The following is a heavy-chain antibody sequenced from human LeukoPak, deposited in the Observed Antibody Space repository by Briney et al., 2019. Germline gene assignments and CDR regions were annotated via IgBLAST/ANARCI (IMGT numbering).Heavy chain of an antibody. Sequence: SQTLSLTCAVSGGSISSGGYSWSWIRQPPGKGLEWIGYIYHSGSTYYNPSLKSRVTISVDRSKNQFCLKLSSVTAADTAVYYCARAGQYYYDSSGYYLLDAFDIWGQGTMVTVSS. CDR3: ARAGQYYYDSSGYYLLDAFDI. CDR1: GGSISSGGYS. V-gene: IGHV4-30-2*01. CDR2: IYHSGST. J-gene: IGHJ3*02. D-gene: IGHD3-22*01.